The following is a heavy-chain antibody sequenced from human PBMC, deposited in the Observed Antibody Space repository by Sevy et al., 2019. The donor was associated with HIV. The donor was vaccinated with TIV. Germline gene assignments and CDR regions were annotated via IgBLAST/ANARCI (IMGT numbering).Heavy chain of an antibody. CDR2: ISSDRSTI. CDR1: GFTLSSFS. CDR3: AKDVSDGYNYFLDF. Sequence: GGSLRLSCAASGFTLSSFSMNWVRQAPGKGLEWLSYISSDRSTIYYADSVEGRFTISRDNAKNTVYLQMNSLRAEDTAVYYCAKDVSDGYNYFLDFWGQGALVTVSS. V-gene: IGHV3-48*01. D-gene: IGHD5-12*01. J-gene: IGHJ4*02.